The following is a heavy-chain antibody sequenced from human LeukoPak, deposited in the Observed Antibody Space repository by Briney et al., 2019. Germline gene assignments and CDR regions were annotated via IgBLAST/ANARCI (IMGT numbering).Heavy chain of an antibody. CDR1: GFTFYDYA. CDR3: ARGSVQLWLRDTYYYMDV. V-gene: IGHV3-20*04. D-gene: IGHD5-18*01. J-gene: IGHJ6*03. Sequence: PGGSLRLSCAGSGFTFYDYAMNWVRHGPGRGREWVSGINWDGRITEYADSVKDRFTISRQNTKNSLYLYMNNLGGEDTALYFCARGSVQLWLRDTYYYMDVWGKGTTVTVSS. CDR2: INWDGRIT.